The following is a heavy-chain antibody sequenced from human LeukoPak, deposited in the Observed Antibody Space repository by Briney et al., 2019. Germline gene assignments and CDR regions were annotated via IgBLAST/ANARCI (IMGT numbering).Heavy chain of an antibody. CDR3: AKHQGLAWSGYYMGY. J-gene: IGHJ4*02. V-gene: IGHV4-39*01. CDR2: IYHSGST. CDR1: GGSISSSGHY. Sequence: SETLSLTCTVSGGSISSSGHYWGWIRQPPGEGLEWVGSIYHSGSTYYNPSLKSRVTISVDTSKNQFSLKLSSVTAADTAVYYCAKHQGLAWSGYYMGYWGQGSLVTVSS. D-gene: IGHD3-3*01.